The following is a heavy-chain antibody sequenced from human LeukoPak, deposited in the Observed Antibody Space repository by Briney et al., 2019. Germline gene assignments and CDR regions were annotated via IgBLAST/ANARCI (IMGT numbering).Heavy chain of an antibody. D-gene: IGHD1-14*01. J-gene: IGHJ6*02. CDR3: ARDNLYYGMDV. CDR1: GFTFSNHA. CDR2: ISYDGSNK. V-gene: IGHV3-30-3*01. Sequence: GGSLGLSCAASGFTFSNHAMHWVRQAPGKGLEWVAVISYDGSNKYYADSVKGRFTISRDNSKNTLYLQMNSLRAEDTAVYYCARDNLYYGMDVWGQGTTVTVSS.